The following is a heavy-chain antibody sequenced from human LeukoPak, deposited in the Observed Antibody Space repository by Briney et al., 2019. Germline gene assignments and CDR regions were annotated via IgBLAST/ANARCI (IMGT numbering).Heavy chain of an antibody. D-gene: IGHD2-15*01. CDR3: ARYPGYCSGGSCYGGFGVDY. Sequence: GGSLRLSCAASGFTFSSYGMHWAREAPGKGLEGVAFIRNDGSNKYYVDSVKGRFTISRDNSKNTLYLQMNSLRAEDTAVYYCARYPGYCSGGSCYGGFGVDYWGQGTLVTVSS. CDR1: GFTFSSYG. V-gene: IGHV3-30*02. CDR2: IRNDGSNK. J-gene: IGHJ4*02.